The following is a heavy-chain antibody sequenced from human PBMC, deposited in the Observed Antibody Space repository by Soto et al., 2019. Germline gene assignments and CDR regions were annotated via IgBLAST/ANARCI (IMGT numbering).Heavy chain of an antibody. CDR3: ARAKDTAMVCYYYGMDV. D-gene: IGHD5-18*01. J-gene: IGHJ6*02. Sequence: GGSLRLSCAASGFTFSSYSMNWVRQAPGKGLEWVSSISSSSSYIYYADSVKGRFTISRDNAKNSLYLQMNSLRAEDTAVYYCARAKDTAMVCYYYGMDVWGQGTTVTVSS. CDR2: ISSSSSYI. CDR1: GFTFSSYS. V-gene: IGHV3-21*01.